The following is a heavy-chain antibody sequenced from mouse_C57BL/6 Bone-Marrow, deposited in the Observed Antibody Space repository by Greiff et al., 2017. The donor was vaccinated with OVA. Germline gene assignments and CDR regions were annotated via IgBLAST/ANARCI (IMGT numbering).Heavy chain of an antibody. Sequence: EVQGVESGGDLVKPGGSLKLSCAASGFTFSSYGMSWVRQTPDKRLEWVATISSGGSYTYYPDSVKGRFTISRDNAKNTLYLQLSSLKSEDTAMYYCARLRDGYFGFAYWGQGTLVTVSA. CDR3: ARLRDGYFGFAY. J-gene: IGHJ3*01. CDR2: ISSGGSYT. V-gene: IGHV5-6*01. CDR1: GFTFSSYG. D-gene: IGHD2-3*01.